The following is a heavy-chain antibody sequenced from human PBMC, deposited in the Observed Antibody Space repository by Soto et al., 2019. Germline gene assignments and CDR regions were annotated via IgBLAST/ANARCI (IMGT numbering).Heavy chain of an antibody. Sequence: ASVKVSCKASGYTFTSYAMHWVRQAPGQRLEWMGWINAGNGNTKYSQKFQGRVTITRDTSASTAYMELSSLRSEDTAVYYCAGDQAYDILTGYSPVYYYYGMDVWGQGTTVTVSS. D-gene: IGHD3-9*01. CDR3: AGDQAYDILTGYSPVYYYYGMDV. V-gene: IGHV1-3*01. J-gene: IGHJ6*02. CDR1: GYTFTSYA. CDR2: INAGNGNT.